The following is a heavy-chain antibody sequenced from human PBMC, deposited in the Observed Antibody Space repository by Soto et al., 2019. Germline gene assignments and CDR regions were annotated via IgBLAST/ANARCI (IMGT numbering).Heavy chain of an antibody. V-gene: IGHV1-69*13. Sequence: ASVKVSCKASGGTFSSYAISWVRQAPGQGLEWMGGIIPIFGTANYAQKFQGRVTITADESTSTAYMELSSLRSEDTAVYYCAGAGSSGYYLDYWGQGTLVTVSS. CDR2: IIPIFGTA. D-gene: IGHD3-22*01. CDR3: AGAGSSGYYLDY. J-gene: IGHJ4*02. CDR1: GGTFSSYA.